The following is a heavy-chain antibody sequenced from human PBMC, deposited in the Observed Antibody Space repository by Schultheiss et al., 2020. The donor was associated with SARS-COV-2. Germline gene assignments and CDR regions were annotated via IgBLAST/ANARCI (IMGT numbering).Heavy chain of an antibody. CDR3: AKVSHFAEIDY. D-gene: IGHD3-3*02. Sequence: SETLSLTCTASGGSISSYYWSWIRQPPGKGLEWIGYIYYSGSTNYNTSLKSRVAISVDTSKNQFSLKLSSVTAADTAVYYCAKVSHFAEIDYWGQGTLVTVSS. V-gene: IGHV4-59*08. J-gene: IGHJ4*02. CDR1: GGSISSYY. CDR2: IYYSGST.